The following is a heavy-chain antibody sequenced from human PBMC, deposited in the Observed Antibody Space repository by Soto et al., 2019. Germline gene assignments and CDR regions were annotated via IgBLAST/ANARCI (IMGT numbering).Heavy chain of an antibody. CDR2: IYNDGST. V-gene: IGHV3-66*01. D-gene: IGHD6-13*01. CDR1: GLTVRNNF. CDR3: LRDFDTSRDDWAYYGIDV. J-gene: IGHJ6*02. Sequence: EVQLVESGGGLVQPGGSLRLSCAASGLTVRNNFMSWVRQAPGKGLEWVSIIYNDGSTFYADSVTGRFTISIDSSENKLYLQLNMLRAEDTAVYYCLRDFDTSRDDWAYYGIDVWGQGTMVTVSS.